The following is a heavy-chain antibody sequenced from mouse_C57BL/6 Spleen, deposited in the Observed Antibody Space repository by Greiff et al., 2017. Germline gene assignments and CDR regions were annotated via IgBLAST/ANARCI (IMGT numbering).Heavy chain of an antibody. J-gene: IGHJ2*01. CDR3: ARGYDYGSSGY. V-gene: IGHV3-6*01. CDR2: ISYDGSN. D-gene: IGHD1-1*01. Sequence: EVKLMESGPGLVKPSQSLSLTCSVTGYSITSGYYWNWIRQFPGNKLEWMGYISYDGSNNYNPSLKNRISITRDTSKNQFFLKLNSVTTEDTATWYCARGYDYGSSGYWGQGTTLTVSS. CDR1: GYSITSGYY.